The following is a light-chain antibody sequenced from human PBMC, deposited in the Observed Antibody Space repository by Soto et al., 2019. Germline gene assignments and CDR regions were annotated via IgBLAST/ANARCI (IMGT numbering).Light chain of an antibody. CDR2: GAS. CDR1: QSVSSNY. J-gene: IGKJ4*01. Sequence: EIVLTQSPGTLSLSPGERATLSCRASQSVSSNYLAWYQQKPGQAPRLLIYGASSRATGIPDRFSGSGSGTDFTLTISRLEHEDIAVYYCQQYDSSPLTFDVETKVEIK. CDR3: QQYDSSPLT. V-gene: IGKV3-20*01.